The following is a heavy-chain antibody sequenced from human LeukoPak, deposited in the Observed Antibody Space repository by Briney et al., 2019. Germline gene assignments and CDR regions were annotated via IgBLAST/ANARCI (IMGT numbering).Heavy chain of an antibody. CDR3: ARRNSSSWYNWFDP. CDR1: GFTVSSNY. V-gene: IGHV3-53*01. J-gene: IGHJ5*02. D-gene: IGHD6-13*01. Sequence: GGSLRLSCAASGFTVSSNYMSWVRQAPGKGLEWVSVIYSGGSTNYAGPVKGRFTISRDNSKNTLYLQMNSLRAEDTAVYYCARRNSSSWYNWFDPWGQGTLVTVSS. CDR2: IYSGGST.